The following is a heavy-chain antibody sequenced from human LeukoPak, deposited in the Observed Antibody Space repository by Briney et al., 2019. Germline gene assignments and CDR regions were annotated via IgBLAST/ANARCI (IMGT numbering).Heavy chain of an antibody. CDR2: ISGGGDIT. V-gene: IGHV3-23*01. CDR3: VREDTPATANY. Sequence: GGSLRLSCAASGFNFANHAMSWVRQTAGKGLEWVSAISGGGDITYYADSVKGRFTISRDNSKDTLFLQMHSLRAGDTAVYYCVREDTPATANYWGQGTLVTISS. D-gene: IGHD2-21*02. CDR1: GFNFANHA. J-gene: IGHJ4*02.